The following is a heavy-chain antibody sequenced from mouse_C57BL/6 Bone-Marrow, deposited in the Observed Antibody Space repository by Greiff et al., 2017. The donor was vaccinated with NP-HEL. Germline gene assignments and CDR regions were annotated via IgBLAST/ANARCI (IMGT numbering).Heavy chain of an antibody. CDR1: GYTFTDYY. CDR3: ARSIYDGYYGKYFDV. Sequence: VQLQQSGPELVKPGASVKISCKASGYTFTDYYMNWVKQSHGKSLEWIGDINPNTGGTSYNQKFKGKATLTVDKSSSTAYMEHRSLTSEDSAVYYCARSIYDGYYGKYFDVWGTGTTVTVSS. J-gene: IGHJ1*03. D-gene: IGHD2-3*01. CDR2: INPNTGGT. V-gene: IGHV1-26*01.